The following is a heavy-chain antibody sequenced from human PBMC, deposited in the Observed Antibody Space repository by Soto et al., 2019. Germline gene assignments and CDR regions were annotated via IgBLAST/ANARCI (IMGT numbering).Heavy chain of an antibody. CDR1: GGSFSGYY. Sequence: SGTLSLTCAVYGGSFSGYYWSLIRQPPGKGLEWIGEINHSGSTNYNPSLKSRVTISVDTSKNQFSLKLSSVTAADTAVYYCARESRSWYGSIWDYWGQGTLVTVSS. CDR3: ARESRSWYGSIWDY. D-gene: IGHD6-13*01. V-gene: IGHV4-34*01. CDR2: INHSGST. J-gene: IGHJ4*02.